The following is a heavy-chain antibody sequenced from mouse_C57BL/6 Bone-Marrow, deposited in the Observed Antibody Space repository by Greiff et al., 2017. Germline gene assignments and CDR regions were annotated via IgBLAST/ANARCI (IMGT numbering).Heavy chain of an antibody. J-gene: IGHJ2*01. Sequence: QVQLQQSGAELARPGASVKMSCKAFGYTFTSYTMHWVQQRPGQGLEWIGYINPSSGYTQYTQQFKDKSTLTADKSSSTAYMQLSSLTSEDAAVYYGARPLDYWGKGTTLTVSS. CDR2: INPSSGYT. CDR1: GYTFTSYT. V-gene: IGHV1-4*01. CDR3: ARPLDY.